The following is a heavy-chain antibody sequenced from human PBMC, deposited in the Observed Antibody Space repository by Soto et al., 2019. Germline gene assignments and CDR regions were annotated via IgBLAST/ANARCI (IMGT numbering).Heavy chain of an antibody. CDR1: GYSFTSYW. Sequence: EVQLVQSGAEVKKPGESLKISCKGSGYSFTSYWIGWVRQMPGKGLEWMGIIYPGDSDTRYSPSFQGQVTISADKSISTAYLQWSSLKASDTAMYYCARSQTRLVVTKGSPSYYGMDVWGQGTMVTVSS. J-gene: IGHJ6*02. V-gene: IGHV5-51*01. D-gene: IGHD2-21*02. CDR2: IYPGDSDT. CDR3: ARSQTRLVVTKGSPSYYGMDV.